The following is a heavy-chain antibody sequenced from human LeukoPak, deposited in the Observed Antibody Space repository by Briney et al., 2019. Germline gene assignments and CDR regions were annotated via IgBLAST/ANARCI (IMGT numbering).Heavy chain of an antibody. CDR3: ARDSGSTVFAFDY. CDR2: IIPIFGTA. V-gene: IGHV1-69*13. D-gene: IGHD2-2*01. J-gene: IGHJ4*02. Sequence: ASVKVSCKASGGTFSSYAISWVRQAPGQGLEWMGGIIPIFGTANYAQKFQGRVTITADESTSTAYMELSSLRSEDAAVYYCARDSGSTVFAFDYWGQGTLVTVSS. CDR1: GGTFSSYA.